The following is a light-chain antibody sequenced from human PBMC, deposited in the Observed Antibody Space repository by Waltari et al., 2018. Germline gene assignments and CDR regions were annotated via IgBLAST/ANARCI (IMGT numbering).Light chain of an antibody. V-gene: IGLV1-47*01. J-gene: IGLJ2*01. CDR2: RNK. CDR1: SSTIGSNY. CDR3: AAWDDSLV. Sequence: QSVLTQPPSASGTPGQRVTISCSGSSSTIGSNYVYWYQQLPGTAPKLLIYRNKQRPSGVPDRFSGSKSGTSASLAISGLRSEDEADYYCAAWDDSLVFGGGTKLTVL.